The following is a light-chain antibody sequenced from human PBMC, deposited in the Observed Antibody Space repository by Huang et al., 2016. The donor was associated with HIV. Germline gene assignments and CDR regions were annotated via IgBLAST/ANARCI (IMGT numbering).Light chain of an antibody. Sequence: EIVLTQSPGTLSLYPGERATLSCRASQSVNSGYLAWYQQQPGQAPRLLIYGASSRATVIPGRFIGSGAGTDFTLTISRLQPEDFAVYFCQQYGSSPGTFGQGTKVEMK. CDR3: QQYGSSPGT. CDR2: GAS. CDR1: QSVNSGY. V-gene: IGKV3-20*01. J-gene: IGKJ1*01.